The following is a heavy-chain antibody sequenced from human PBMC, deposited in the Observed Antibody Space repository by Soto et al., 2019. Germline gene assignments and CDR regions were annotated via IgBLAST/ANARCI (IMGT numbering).Heavy chain of an antibody. CDR3: ARDNSSSWYIPKASH. D-gene: IGHD6-13*01. J-gene: IGHJ4*02. CDR2: ISYDGSNK. CDR1: GFTFSSYA. Sequence: GGSLRLSCAASGFTFSSYAMHWVRQAPGKGLEWVAVISYDGSNKYYADSVKGRFTISRDNSKNTLYLQMNSLRAEDTAVYYCARDNSSSWYIPKASHWGQGTLVTGSS. V-gene: IGHV3-30-3*01.